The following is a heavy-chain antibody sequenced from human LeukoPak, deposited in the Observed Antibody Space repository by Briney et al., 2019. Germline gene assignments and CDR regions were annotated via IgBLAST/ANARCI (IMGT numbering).Heavy chain of an antibody. Sequence: ASVKVSCKASGGTFSSYAISWVRQAPGQGLEWMGRIIPILGIANYAQKFQGRVTITADKSTSTAYMELSSLRSEDTAVYYCARSDIVATIGAAFDIWGQGTMVTFSS. D-gene: IGHD5-12*01. CDR1: GGTFSSYA. V-gene: IGHV1-69*04. CDR3: ARSDIVATIGAAFDI. J-gene: IGHJ3*02. CDR2: IIPILGIA.